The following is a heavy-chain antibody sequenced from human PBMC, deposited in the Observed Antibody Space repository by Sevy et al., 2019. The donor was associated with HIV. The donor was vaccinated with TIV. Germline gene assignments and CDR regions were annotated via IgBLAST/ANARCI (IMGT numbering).Heavy chain of an antibody. V-gene: IGHV4-59*08. CDR2: IYYXGHI. CDR1: XGXITSLY. J-gene: IGHJ4*02. Sequence: SETLSLTCTVSXGXITSLYWXWIRXPPGKGLEWIXNIYYXGHINYNPSLKSRVTLSLDTSKNQFSLRLSSVTAADTAMYYCAGXNXWGRGYXWGQGTLVTVSS. CDR3: AGXNXWGRGYX. D-gene: IGHD3-16*01.